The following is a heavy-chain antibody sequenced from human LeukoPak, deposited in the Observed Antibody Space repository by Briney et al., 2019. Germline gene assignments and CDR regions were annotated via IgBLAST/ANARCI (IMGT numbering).Heavy chain of an antibody. CDR2: MNPNSGNT. Sequence: ASVKVSCKASGYTFTSYDINWVRQATGQGLEWMGWMNPNSGNTGYAQKFQGRVTMTRNTSISTAYMELSSLRSDDTAVYYCARGEYYDFWSGYSSFDYWGQGTLVTVSS. V-gene: IGHV1-8*01. D-gene: IGHD3-3*01. CDR1: GYTFTSYD. J-gene: IGHJ4*02. CDR3: ARGEYYDFWSGYSSFDY.